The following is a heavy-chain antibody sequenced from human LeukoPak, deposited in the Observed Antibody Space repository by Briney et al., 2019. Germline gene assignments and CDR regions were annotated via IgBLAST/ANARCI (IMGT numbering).Heavy chain of an antibody. CDR2: IYYSGST. CDR3: ARNVGPNWFDP. J-gene: IGHJ5*02. CDR1: GGSISSSTSY. Sequence: PSETLSLTCTVSGGSISSSTSYWGWIRQHPGKGLEWIGYIYYSGSTYYNPSLKSRVSISVDTSKNQFSLKLTSVTAADTAVYYCARNVGPNWFDPWGQGTLVTVSS. D-gene: IGHD1-26*01. V-gene: IGHV4-31*03.